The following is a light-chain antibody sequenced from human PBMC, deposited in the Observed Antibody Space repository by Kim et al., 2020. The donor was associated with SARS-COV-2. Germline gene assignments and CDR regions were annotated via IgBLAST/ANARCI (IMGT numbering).Light chain of an antibody. CDR2: RAS. Sequence: ASVGDKVTLTSRSSQSISAWLAWYQQRPGTAPHLLIYRASSLESGVPSRFSGSGSGTEFTLTIASLQPYDFATYYCQQYNSYFPTFGQGTKVDIK. CDR1: QSISAW. CDR3: QQYNSYFPT. J-gene: IGKJ1*01. V-gene: IGKV1-5*03.